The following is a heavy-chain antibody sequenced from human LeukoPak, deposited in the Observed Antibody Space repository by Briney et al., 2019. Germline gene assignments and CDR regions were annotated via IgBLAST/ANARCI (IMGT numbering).Heavy chain of an antibody. CDR2: IYHTGST. V-gene: IGHV4-30-2*01. J-gene: IGHJ5*02. CDR1: GASISSGTYS. CDR3: ARGDGSGSGRWFDP. D-gene: IGHD3-10*01. Sequence: SETLSLTCTVSGASISSGTYSWSWIRQPPGAGLEWIGYIYHTGSTYYNPSLKGRGTISVDRSKNQFFLNLNFVTAADTALYHCARGDGSGSGRWFDPWGQGTLVTVSS.